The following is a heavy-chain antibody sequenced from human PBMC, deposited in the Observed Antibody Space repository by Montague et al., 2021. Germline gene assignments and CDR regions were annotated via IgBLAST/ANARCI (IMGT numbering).Heavy chain of an antibody. V-gene: IGHV4-38-2*02. J-gene: IGHJ6*03. CDR3: ARERDRYYYMDI. CDR1: RSLINSDYY. CDR2: VPHGGRT. Sequence: SETLSPTCTVSRSLINSDYYWGWIRQPPGKGLEWMGSVPHGGRTYYNPSLKSRVTISVDTSNNHFSLKLSSVTAADTAMYYCARERDRYYYMDIWGKGTTITVSS.